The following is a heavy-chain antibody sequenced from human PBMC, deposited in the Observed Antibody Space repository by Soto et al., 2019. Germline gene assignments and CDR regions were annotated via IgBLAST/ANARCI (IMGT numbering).Heavy chain of an antibody. V-gene: IGHV4-59*01. CDR2: IYYSGST. CDR3: ARGTELWQSTYSFAY. D-gene: IGHD5-18*01. J-gene: IGHJ4*02. Sequence: SETLSLTCTVSGGSISSYYWSWIRQPPGKRLEWIGYIYYSGSTNYNPSLKSRVPISVDTSKNQFSLKLSSVTAADTPAYYCARGTELWQSTYSFAYWGEGPLVTVPS. CDR1: GGSISSYY.